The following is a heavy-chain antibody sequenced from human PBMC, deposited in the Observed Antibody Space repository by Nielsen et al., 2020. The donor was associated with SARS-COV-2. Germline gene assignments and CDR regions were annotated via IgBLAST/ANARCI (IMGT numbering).Heavy chain of an antibody. V-gene: IGHV1-8*01. CDR3: ARDHCSSTSCYTPRGEFDP. CDR2: MNPNSGNT. J-gene: IGHJ5*02. Sequence: WVRQAPGQGLEWMGWMNPNSGNTGYAQKFQGRVTMTRNTSISTAYMELSSLRSEDTAVYYCARDHCSSTSCYTPRGEFDPWGQGTLVTVSS. D-gene: IGHD2-2*02.